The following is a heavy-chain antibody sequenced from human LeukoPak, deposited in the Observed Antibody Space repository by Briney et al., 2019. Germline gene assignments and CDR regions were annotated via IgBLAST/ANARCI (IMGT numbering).Heavy chain of an antibody. CDR2: IYYSGST. CDR3: AGNWSEAAIDI. CDR1: GASLSNYY. J-gene: IGHJ3*02. Sequence: SETLSLTCTVSGASLSNYYWSCIRQPPGKGLEGSGYIYYSGSTYYNQTLNSPVTISEDTFKKKPSLKMRSVTAADTSVYYCAGNWSEAAIDIGGQGTLVTVSS. D-gene: IGHD1-20*01. V-gene: IGHV4-59*08.